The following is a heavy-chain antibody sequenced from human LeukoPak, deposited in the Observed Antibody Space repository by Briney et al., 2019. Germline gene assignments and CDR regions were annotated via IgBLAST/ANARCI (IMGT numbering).Heavy chain of an antibody. Sequence: GRSLRLSCAASGFTFDDYAMHWVRQAPGKGLEWVSGISWNSGSIGYADSVKGRFTISRDNAKNSLYLQTNSLRAEDTALYYCAKDICSSTSCYNRRYYYYGMDVWGQGTTVTVSS. CDR1: GFTFDDYA. CDR2: ISWNSGSI. CDR3: AKDICSSTSCYNRRYYYYGMDV. D-gene: IGHD2-2*02. V-gene: IGHV3-9*01. J-gene: IGHJ6*02.